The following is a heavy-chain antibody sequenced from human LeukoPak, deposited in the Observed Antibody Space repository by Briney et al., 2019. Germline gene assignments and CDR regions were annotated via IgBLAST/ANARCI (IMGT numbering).Heavy chain of an antibody. V-gene: IGHV4-39*07. CDR1: GGSISSGSYY. D-gene: IGHD5-18*01. J-gene: IGHJ4*02. Sequence: PSETLSLTCTVSGGSISSGSYYWSWIRQPAGKGLEWIGSIYYSGSTYYNPSLKSRVTISVDTSKNQFSLKLSSVTAADTAVYYCASGPHTVIQLCTYWGQGTLVTVSS. CDR2: IYYSGST. CDR3: ASGPHTVIQLCTY.